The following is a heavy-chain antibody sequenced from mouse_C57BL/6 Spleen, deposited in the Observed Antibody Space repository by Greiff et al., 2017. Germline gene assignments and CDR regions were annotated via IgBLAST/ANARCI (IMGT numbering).Heavy chain of an antibody. D-gene: IGHD5-1*01. CDR2: IYPGDGDT. CDR1: GYAFSSSW. V-gene: IGHV1-82*01. CDR3: ARGFSTAMGY. J-gene: IGHJ4*01. Sequence: QVQLQQSGPELVKPGASVKISCKASGYAFSSSWMNWVKQRPGKGLEWIGRIYPGDGDTNYNGKFKGKATLTADKSSSTAYMQLSSLTSEDSAVYFCARGFSTAMGYWGQGTSVTVSS.